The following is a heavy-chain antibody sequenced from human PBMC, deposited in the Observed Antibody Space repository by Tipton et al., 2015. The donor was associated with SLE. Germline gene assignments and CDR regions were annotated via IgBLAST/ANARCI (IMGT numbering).Heavy chain of an antibody. CDR2: ISWNSGSI. V-gene: IGHV3-9*01. D-gene: IGHD3-16*01. CDR1: GFTFDDYA. J-gene: IGHJ2*01. CDR3: AKVVMREGKRRGEYFDL. Sequence: RSLRLSCAASGFTFDDYAMHWVRQAPGKGLEWVSGISWNSGSIGYADSVKGRFTISRDNAKNSLYLQMNSLRAEDTALYYCAKVVMREGKRRGEYFDLWGRGTLVTVSS.